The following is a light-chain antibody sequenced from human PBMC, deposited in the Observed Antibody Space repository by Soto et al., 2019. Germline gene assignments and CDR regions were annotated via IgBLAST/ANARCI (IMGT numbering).Light chain of an antibody. CDR2: GAS. J-gene: IGKJ1*01. CDR1: QTISTY. V-gene: IGKV1-39*01. Sequence: DIQMTQSPSPLSASVGDRVTITCRASQTISTYLNWYQQKPGKAPKLLIYGASSLQSGVLSRFSGSGSGTDFTFTISSLQPEDFGTYYCQQSFSTPRTFGQGTKVEIK. CDR3: QQSFSTPRT.